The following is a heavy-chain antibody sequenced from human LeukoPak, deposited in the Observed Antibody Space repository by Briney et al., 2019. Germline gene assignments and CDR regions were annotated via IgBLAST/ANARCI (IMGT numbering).Heavy chain of an antibody. J-gene: IGHJ4*02. D-gene: IGHD6-19*01. CDR1: GVSISSYY. CDR2: IYYSGST. V-gene: IGHV4-59*01. CDR3: ARTMAGTFDY. Sequence: SETLSLTCTVSGVSISSYYWSWIRQPPGKGLEWIGYIYYSGSTNYNPSLKSRVTISVDTSKNQFSLKLSSVTAADTAVYYCARTMAGTFDYWGQGTLVTVSS.